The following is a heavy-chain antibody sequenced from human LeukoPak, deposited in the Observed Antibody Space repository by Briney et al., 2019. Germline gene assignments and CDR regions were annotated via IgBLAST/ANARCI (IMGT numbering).Heavy chain of an antibody. CDR2: ISGSGGST. CDR1: GFTFSDHA. Sequence: GGSLRLSCAASGFTFSDHAMSWVRQAPGKGLEWVSAISGSGGSTYYADSVKGRFTISRDNSKNTLYLQMNSLRAEDTAVYYCAKAPYYYDSSGYRYFDYWGQGTLVTVSS. D-gene: IGHD3-22*01. J-gene: IGHJ4*02. CDR3: AKAPYYYDSSGYRYFDY. V-gene: IGHV3-23*01.